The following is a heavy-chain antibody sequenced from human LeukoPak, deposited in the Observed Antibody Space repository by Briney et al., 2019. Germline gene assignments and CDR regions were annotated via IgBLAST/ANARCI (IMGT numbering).Heavy chain of an antibody. J-gene: IGHJ4*02. CDR2: INHSGST. CDR3: ARDRYNWNGEDY. V-gene: IGHV4-34*01. Sequence: SETLSLTCAVYGGSFSGYYWSWIRQPPGKGLEWIGEINHSGSTNYNPSLKSRVTISLDTSKNQFSLKLTSVTAADTAVYYCARDRYNWNGEDYWGQGTLVTVSS. CDR1: GGSFSGYY. D-gene: IGHD1-20*01.